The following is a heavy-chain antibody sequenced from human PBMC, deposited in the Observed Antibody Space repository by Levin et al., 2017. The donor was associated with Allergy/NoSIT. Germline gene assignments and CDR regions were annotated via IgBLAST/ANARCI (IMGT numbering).Heavy chain of an antibody. CDR1: RYTFTSYY. V-gene: IGHV1-46*01. CDR3: AGGWIQPPDY. Sequence: GASVKVSCKASRYTFTSYYIHWVRQAPGQGLEWMGIINPSAGSTRYAQRFQGRVTMTRDTSTSTVYMELSSLRSEDTAVYYCAGGWIQPPDYWGQGTLVTVSS. J-gene: IGHJ4*02. D-gene: IGHD5-18*01. CDR2: INPSAGST.